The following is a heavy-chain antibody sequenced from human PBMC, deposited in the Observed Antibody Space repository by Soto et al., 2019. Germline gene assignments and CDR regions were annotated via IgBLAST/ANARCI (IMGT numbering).Heavy chain of an antibody. Sequence: GESLKISFKGSGYSFTSYWIGWVRQMPGKGLEWMGIIYPGDSDTRYSPSFQGQVTISADKSISTAYLQMSSLAAEDTAVYYCAKEGRFGSSWPAGDSWGQGTLVTVSS. CDR1: GYSFTSYW. V-gene: IGHV5-51*01. J-gene: IGHJ5*01. CDR3: AKEGRFGSSWPAGDS. CDR2: IYPGDSDT. D-gene: IGHD6-13*01.